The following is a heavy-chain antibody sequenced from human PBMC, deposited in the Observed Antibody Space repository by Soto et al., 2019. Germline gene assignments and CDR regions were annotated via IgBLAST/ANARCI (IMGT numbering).Heavy chain of an antibody. V-gene: IGHV1-8*01. D-gene: IGHD3-16*01. Sequence: ASVKVSWNASGYTFSDFDINWLRQGAGQGPEWMGWMNAKSGDTFSAQRLQGKFNMTWDTSLSTAYMEVGSLTSGDAAIYYCERGNPFNYAGFDVWGQGTTVTVSS. CDR2: MNAKSGDT. J-gene: IGHJ6*02. CDR3: ERGNPFNYAGFDV. CDR1: GYTFSDFD.